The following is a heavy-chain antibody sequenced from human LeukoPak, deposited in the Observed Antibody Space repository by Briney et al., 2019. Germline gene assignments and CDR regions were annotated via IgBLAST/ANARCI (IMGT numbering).Heavy chain of an antibody. CDR3: ASFRNANAFDI. D-gene: IGHD4-11*01. J-gene: IGHJ3*02. CDR1: GFTFSDYY. Sequence: GSLRLSCAASGFTFSDYYMSWIRQPPGKGMEWIGEINHSGSTNYNPSLKSRVTISVDTSKNQFSLKLSSVTAADTAVYYCASFRNANAFDIWGQGTMVTVSS. CDR2: INHSGST. V-gene: IGHV4-34*01.